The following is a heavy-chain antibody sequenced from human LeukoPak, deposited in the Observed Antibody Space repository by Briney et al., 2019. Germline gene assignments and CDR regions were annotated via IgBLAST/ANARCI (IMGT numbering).Heavy chain of an antibody. CDR1: GFTFSSYG. Sequence: SGGSLRLSCAASGFTFSSYGMHWVRQAPGKGLEWVAFIRYDGSNKYYADSVKGRFTISRDNSKNTLYLQMNSLRAEDTAVYYCAKEAYQLLFIDYWGQGTLVTVSS. CDR2: IRYDGSNK. V-gene: IGHV3-30*02. D-gene: IGHD2-2*01. J-gene: IGHJ4*02. CDR3: AKEAYQLLFIDY.